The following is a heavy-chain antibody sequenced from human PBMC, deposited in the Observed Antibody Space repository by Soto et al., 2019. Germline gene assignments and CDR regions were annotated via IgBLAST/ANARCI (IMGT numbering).Heavy chain of an antibody. Sequence: GASVKVSCKTSGYTFNTYELPWLLQAPGQGLEWMGVIHPSGGGTTYAQKFLGRVTVTRDTSTTTVFMELSSLRSDDTAVYYCARGGHIAVVTASFDYRGQGNLLTVSS. CDR2: IHPSGGGT. J-gene: IGHJ4*02. V-gene: IGHV1-46*02. CDR3: ARGGHIAVVTASFDY. D-gene: IGHD2-21*02. CDR1: GYTFNTYE.